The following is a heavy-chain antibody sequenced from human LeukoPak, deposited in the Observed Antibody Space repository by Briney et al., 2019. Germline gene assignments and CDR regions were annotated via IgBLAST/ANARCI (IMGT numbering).Heavy chain of an antibody. Sequence: GGSLRLSCAASGFTFSSYGMHWVRQAPGKGLEWVAVIWYDGSNKYYADSVKGRFTISRDNSKNTLYLQMNSPGDEDTAVYYCARANRFWSGSSGPHFDYWGLGTLVTVSS. CDR3: ARANRFWSGSSGPHFDY. CDR1: GFTFSSYG. V-gene: IGHV3-33*01. J-gene: IGHJ4*02. CDR2: IWYDGSNK. D-gene: IGHD3-3*01.